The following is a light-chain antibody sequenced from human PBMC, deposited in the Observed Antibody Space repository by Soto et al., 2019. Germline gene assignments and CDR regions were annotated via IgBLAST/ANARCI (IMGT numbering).Light chain of an antibody. J-gene: IGKJ4*01. CDR3: MQALQTPFT. Sequence: DIVMTQSPLSLSVTPGEAASISCRSSQSLLHSNGYSYLDWYLQKPGQSPQLLLYLGSHRASGVPDRFSGSGSGTDFTLKISRVEAEDVGVYYCMQALQTPFTFGGGTKVEIK. CDR1: QSLLHSNGYSY. CDR2: LGS. V-gene: IGKV2-28*01.